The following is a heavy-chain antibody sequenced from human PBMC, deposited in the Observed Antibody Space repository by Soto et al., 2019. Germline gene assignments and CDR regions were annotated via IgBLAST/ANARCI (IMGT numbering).Heavy chain of an antibody. CDR2: IIPIFGTA. CDR3: ARVRQQLSWDGMDV. J-gene: IGHJ6*02. Sequence: SVKVSCKASGGTFSSYAISWVRQAPGQGLEWMGGIIPIFGTANYAQKFQGRVTITADESTSTAYMELSSLRSEDTAVYYCARVRQQLSWDGMDVWGQGTTVTVSS. CDR1: GGTFSSYA. D-gene: IGHD6-13*01. V-gene: IGHV1-69*13.